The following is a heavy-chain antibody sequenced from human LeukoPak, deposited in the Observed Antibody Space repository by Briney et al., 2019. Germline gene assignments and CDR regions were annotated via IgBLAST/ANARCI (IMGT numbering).Heavy chain of an antibody. J-gene: IGHJ4*02. CDR3: AKSGNSGAFDY. D-gene: IGHD5-18*01. CDR1: GFTFSRYG. Sequence: GGSLRLSCAASGFTFSRYGMHWVRQAPGKGLEWEAVISYDGSNKYYADSVKGRFTISRDNSKSTLYLQMNSLRAEDTAVYYCAKSGNSGAFDYWGQGTLVTVSS. CDR2: ISYDGSNK. V-gene: IGHV3-30*18.